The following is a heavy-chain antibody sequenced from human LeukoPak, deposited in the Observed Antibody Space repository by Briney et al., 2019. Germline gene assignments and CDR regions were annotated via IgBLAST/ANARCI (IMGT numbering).Heavy chain of an antibody. CDR1: GDTFSSYA. J-gene: IGHJ6*03. CDR2: IIPIFGTA. D-gene: IGHD6-19*01. CDR3: ARDWCRIAVAGTCYHYYYMDV. Sequence: GASVKVSCKASGDTFSSYAISWVRQAPGQGLEWMGRIIPIFGTANYAQKFQGRVTITTDESTSTAYMELSSLRSEDTAVYYCARDWCRIAVAGTCYHYYYMDVWGKGTTVTVSS. V-gene: IGHV1-69*05.